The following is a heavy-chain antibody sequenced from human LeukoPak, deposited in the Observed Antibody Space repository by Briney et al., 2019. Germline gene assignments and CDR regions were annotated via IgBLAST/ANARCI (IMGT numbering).Heavy chain of an antibody. CDR2: IIPILGIA. CDR1: GGTFSSYA. V-gene: IGHV1-69*04. J-gene: IGHJ3*02. CDR3: ARESGDYDFWSGSTDAFDI. D-gene: IGHD3-3*01. Sequence: SVKVSCKASGGTFSSYAISWVRQAPGQGLEWMGRIIPILGIANYAQKFQGRVTITADKSTSTAYMELSSLRSEDTAVYYCARESGDYDFWSGSTDAFDIWGQGTMVTVSS.